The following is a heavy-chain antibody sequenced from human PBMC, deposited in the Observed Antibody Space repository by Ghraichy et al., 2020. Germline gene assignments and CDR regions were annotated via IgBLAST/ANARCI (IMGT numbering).Heavy chain of an antibody. Sequence: GGSLRLSCAASGFTFISYAMSWVRQAPRKGLEWVSFSSGSGETTYYADSVKGRFTISRDSSKNTLYLQMNSLRAEDTAVYYCAKDRGTVKHRGMDVWGQGTTVTVSS. CDR2: SSGSGETT. J-gene: IGHJ6*02. V-gene: IGHV3-23*01. CDR1: GFTFISYA. CDR3: AKDRGTVKHRGMDV. D-gene: IGHD4-17*01.